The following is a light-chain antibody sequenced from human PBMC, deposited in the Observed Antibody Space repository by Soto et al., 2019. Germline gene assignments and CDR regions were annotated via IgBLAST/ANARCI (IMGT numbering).Light chain of an antibody. V-gene: IGKV1-13*02. J-gene: IGKJ2*01. Sequence: AIQLTQSPSSLSASIGDRVTITCRASQGISSALAWYQQKSGKAPKLLIYDASSLEGGVPSRFSGSGSGTDFTLSISSLQPEYCASYYCQQGNSYPHPFGQGPNLEI. CDR2: DAS. CDR3: QQGNSYPHP. CDR1: QGISSA.